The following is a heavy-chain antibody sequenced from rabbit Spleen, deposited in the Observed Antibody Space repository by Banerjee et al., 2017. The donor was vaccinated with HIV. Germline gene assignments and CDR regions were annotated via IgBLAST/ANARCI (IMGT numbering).Heavy chain of an antibody. CDR3: ARDTASSFSSYGMDL. CDR2: IYAGSSGT. Sequence: QSLEESGGDLVKPGASLTLTCTASGFDFTNYYMCWIREAPGKGLEWIACIYAGSSGTYYANWAKGRFTISKTSSTTVTLQMTSLTAADTATYFCARDTASSFSSYGMDLWGQGTLVTVS. J-gene: IGHJ6*01. CDR1: GFDFTNYY. D-gene: IGHD8-1*01. V-gene: IGHV1S40*01.